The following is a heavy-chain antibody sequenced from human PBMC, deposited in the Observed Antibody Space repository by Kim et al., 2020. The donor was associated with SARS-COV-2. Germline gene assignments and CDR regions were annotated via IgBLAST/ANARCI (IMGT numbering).Heavy chain of an antibody. V-gene: IGHV3-48*02. D-gene: IGHD3-22*01. J-gene: IGHJ6*02. CDR1: GFTFSSYS. CDR3: ARDTAGFRYYYDSSGYVGPYYYYGMDV. CDR2: ISSSSSTI. Sequence: GGSLRLSCAASGFTFSSYSMNWVRQAPGKGLEWVSYISSSSSTIYYADSVKGRFTISRDNAKNSLYLQMNSLRDEDTAVYYCARDTAGFRYYYDSSGYVGPYYYYGMDVWGQGTTVTVSS.